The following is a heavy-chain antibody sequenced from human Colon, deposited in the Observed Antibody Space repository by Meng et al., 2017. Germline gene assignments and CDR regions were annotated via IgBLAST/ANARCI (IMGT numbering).Heavy chain of an antibody. CDR2: ISYDGSNK. J-gene: IGHJ3*02. Sequence: GESLKISCAASGFTFSSYAMHWVRQAPGKGLEWVAVISYDGSNKYYADSVKGRFTISRDNSKNTLYLQMISLRAEDTAVYYCARELVGAFDIWGQGTMVTVSS. CDR1: GFTFSSYA. CDR3: ARELVGAFDI. V-gene: IGHV3-30*04. D-gene: IGHD2-15*01.